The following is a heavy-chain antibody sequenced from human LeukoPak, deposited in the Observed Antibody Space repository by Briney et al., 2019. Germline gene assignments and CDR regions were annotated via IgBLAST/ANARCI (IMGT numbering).Heavy chain of an antibody. CDR2: ISGSGGST. D-gene: IGHD1-26*01. J-gene: IGHJ4*02. CDR1: GFPFSTFA. V-gene: IGHV3-23*01. CDR3: AKGVGTNKGGYYFDY. Sequence: PGGSLRLSCAASGFPFSTFAMSWVRQAPGKGLDWVSSISGSGGSTYYADSVKGRFTISRDSSKNTLYLQMNSLRAEDTAVYYCAKGVGTNKGGYYFDYWGQGTPVTVSS.